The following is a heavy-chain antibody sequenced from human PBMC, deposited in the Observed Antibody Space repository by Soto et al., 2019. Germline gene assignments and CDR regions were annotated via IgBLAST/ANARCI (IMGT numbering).Heavy chain of an antibody. CDR1: GDTFSFYT. CDR3: ATSYGSGYRAFDY. V-gene: IGHV1-69*02. D-gene: IGHD3-10*01. J-gene: IGHJ4*02. CDR2: VNPILSMS. Sequence: QVQLVQSGAEVKKPGSSVKVSCKASGDTFSFYTINWVRQAPGLGLEWMGRVNPILSMSNYAQKFQGRVTMPADNSTSTAYMGLRSLRSEDTAFYYCATSYGSGYRAFDYWGQGALVTVSS.